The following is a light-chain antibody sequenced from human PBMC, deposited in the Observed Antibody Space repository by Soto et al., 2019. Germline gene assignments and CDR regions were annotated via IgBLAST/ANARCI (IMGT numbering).Light chain of an antibody. Sequence: QSVLTQPPSASGTPGQRVIISCSGGSSNIGSYTVNWYQQLPGTAPKLLIYIYNQRPSGVPDRFSGSKSGTSASLAISGLQSEDEADYYCAAWDDNLNGWVFGGGTKVTVL. V-gene: IGLV1-44*01. J-gene: IGLJ3*02. CDR1: SSNIGSYT. CDR3: AAWDDNLNGWV. CDR2: IYN.